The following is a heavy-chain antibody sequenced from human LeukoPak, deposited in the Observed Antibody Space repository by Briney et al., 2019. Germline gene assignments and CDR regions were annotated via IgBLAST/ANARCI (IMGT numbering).Heavy chain of an antibody. CDR3: ARDWSSQSGSLGGDY. J-gene: IGHJ4*02. D-gene: IGHD1-26*01. CDR2: ISTSGGTT. CDR1: GFTFSSYS. Sequence: GGSLRLSCAASGFTFSSYSMIWVRQAPGKGLEWVSFISTSGGTTYYADSVKGRFTISRDNAKNSLYLQMNSLRAEDTAVYYCARDWSSQSGSLGGDYWGQGTLVTVSS. V-gene: IGHV3-48*01.